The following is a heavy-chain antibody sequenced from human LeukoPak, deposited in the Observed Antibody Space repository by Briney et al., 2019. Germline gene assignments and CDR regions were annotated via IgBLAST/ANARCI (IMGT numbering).Heavy chain of an antibody. CDR1: GGTFSSYA. V-gene: IGHV1-69*06. CDR3: ARVVGLTGYSSSWYSGYYYYMDV. Sequence: GPPVKVSCKASGGTFSSYAISWVRQAPGQGLEWMGGIIPIFGTTNYAQKFQDRVTITADKSTSTAYMELSSLRSEDTAVYYCARVVGLTGYSSSWYSGYYYYMDVWGKGTTVTVSS. D-gene: IGHD6-13*01. J-gene: IGHJ6*03. CDR2: IIPIFGTT.